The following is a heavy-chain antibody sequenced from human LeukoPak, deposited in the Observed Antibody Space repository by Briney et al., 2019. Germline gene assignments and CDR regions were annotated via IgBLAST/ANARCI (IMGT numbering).Heavy chain of an antibody. Sequence: ASVKVSCKASGYSFSSYAIHWVRQAPGQRLDWLGWINVGNGDAKYSQNFQGRVTITTDESTSTAYMELSSLRSEDTAVYYCARHVYYYDNSDYIDAFDIWGQGTMVTVSS. CDR1: GYSFSSYA. D-gene: IGHD3-22*01. CDR2: INVGNGDA. V-gene: IGHV1-3*01. J-gene: IGHJ3*02. CDR3: ARHVYYYDNSDYIDAFDI.